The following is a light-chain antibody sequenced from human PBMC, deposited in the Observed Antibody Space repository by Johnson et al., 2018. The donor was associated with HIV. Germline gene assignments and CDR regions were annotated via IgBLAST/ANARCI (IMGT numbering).Light chain of an antibody. CDR1: SSNIGNNF. V-gene: IGLV1-51*01. Sequence: QSVLTQPPSVSAAPGQKVTISCSGSSSNIGNNFVSWYQQLPGTAPKLLIYDNNKRPSGIPDRFSGSKSGTSATLGITGLQTGDEADYYCVGWDSSLSGYVVGTVTTVTVL. J-gene: IGLJ1*01. CDR2: DNN. CDR3: VGWDSSLSGYV.